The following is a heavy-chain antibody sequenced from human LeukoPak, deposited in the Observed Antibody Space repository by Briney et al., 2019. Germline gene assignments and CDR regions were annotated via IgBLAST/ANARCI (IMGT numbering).Heavy chain of an antibody. D-gene: IGHD2-15*01. CDR2: ISYDGSNK. CDR3: ARDLGSENL. V-gene: IGHV3-30-3*01. CDR1: GFTFSSYA. Sequence: GGSLRLSCAASGFTFSSYAMHWVRQAPGKGLEWVAVISYDGSNKYYADSVKGRFTISRDNSKKTLYLQMNSLRAEDTAVYYCARDLGSENLWGQGTLVTVSS. J-gene: IGHJ5*02.